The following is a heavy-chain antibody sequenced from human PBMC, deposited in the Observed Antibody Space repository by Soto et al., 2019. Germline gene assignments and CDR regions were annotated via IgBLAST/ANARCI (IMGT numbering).Heavy chain of an antibody. CDR1: GYSVSSSDYY. CDR2: MFYSGLS. CDR3: APLTVSLSGPYGIHV. V-gene: IGHV4-39*01. D-gene: IGHD2-15*01. J-gene: IGHJ6*02. Sequence: SETLSLTCSVSGYSVSSSDYYWAWIRQPPGKGLEWIGSMFYSGLSYYNPSLKSRVTLSVDTSKNQFSVRLNSVAAADTAVYYCAPLTVSLSGPYGIHVWGQGTTVTVSS.